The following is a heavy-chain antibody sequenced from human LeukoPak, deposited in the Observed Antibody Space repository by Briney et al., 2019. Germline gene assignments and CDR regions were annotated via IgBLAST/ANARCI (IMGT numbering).Heavy chain of an antibody. CDR1: GYTFTSYG. V-gene: IGHV1-18*01. Sequence: GASVKLSCKASGYTFTSYGISLLRQAPGQGLEWMGWFSAYNGNTNSSQKHQGRVTMTTYTSTSTAYMELRSLRSDDTAVYYWARAVCSGGSCYWDDWGQGTLVTVSS. CDR3: ARAVCSGGSCYWDD. CDR2: FSAYNGNT. D-gene: IGHD2-15*01. J-gene: IGHJ4*02.